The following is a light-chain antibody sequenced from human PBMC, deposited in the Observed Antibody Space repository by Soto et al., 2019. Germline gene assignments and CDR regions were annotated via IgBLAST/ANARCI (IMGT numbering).Light chain of an antibody. Sequence: DIVLTQSPGTLSLSPGERATLSCRARQSVSSSYLAWYQQKPGQAPRLLIYGASIRATGIPDRFSGSGSGTDFTLTISRLEPVDFAVYYCQQYGSSPLTFGGGTKVEIK. CDR2: GAS. J-gene: IGKJ4*01. V-gene: IGKV3-20*01. CDR1: QSVSSSY. CDR3: QQYGSSPLT.